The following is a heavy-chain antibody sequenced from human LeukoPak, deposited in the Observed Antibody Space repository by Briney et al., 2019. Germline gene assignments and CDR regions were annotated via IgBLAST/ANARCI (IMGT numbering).Heavy chain of an antibody. V-gene: IGHV1-58*02. J-gene: IGHJ6*02. D-gene: IGHD5-18*01. CDR3: AADSGYSSFRRKNGMDV. CDR1: GFTFTSSA. Sequence: SVKVSCKASGFTFTSSAMQWVRQARGQRLEWIGWIVVGSGNTNYAQKFQERATITRDMSTSTAYMELSSLRSEDTAVYYCAADSGYSSFRRKNGMDVWGQGTTVTVSS. CDR2: IVVGSGNT.